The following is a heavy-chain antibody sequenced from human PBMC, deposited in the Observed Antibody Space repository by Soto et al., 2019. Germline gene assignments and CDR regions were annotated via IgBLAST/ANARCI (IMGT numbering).Heavy chain of an antibody. D-gene: IGHD4-17*01. V-gene: IGHV2-5*01. CDR2: IYWNDDK. J-gene: IGHJ5*02. CDR1: GFSLSTSGVG. CDR3: ARKTFSGDKNWFDP. Sequence: SGPTLVNPTQTLTLTCTFSGFSLSTSGVGVGWIRQPPGKALEWLALIYWNDDKRYSPSLKSRLTITKDTSKNQVVLTMTNMDPVDTATYYCARKTFSGDKNWFDPWGQGTLVTV.